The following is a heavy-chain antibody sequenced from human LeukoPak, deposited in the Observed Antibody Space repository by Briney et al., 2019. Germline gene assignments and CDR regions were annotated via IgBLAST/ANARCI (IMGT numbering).Heavy chain of an antibody. CDR1: GGSFSGYY. CDR3: ARRGGITGTKNWFDP. D-gene: IGHD1-20*01. CDR2: INHSGST. Sequence: PSETLSLTCAVYGGSFSGYYWSWIRQPPGKGLEWIGEINHSGSTNYNPSLKSRVTISVDTSKNQFSLKLSSVTAADTAVYYCARRGGITGTKNWFDPWGQGTLVTVSS. J-gene: IGHJ5*02. V-gene: IGHV4-34*01.